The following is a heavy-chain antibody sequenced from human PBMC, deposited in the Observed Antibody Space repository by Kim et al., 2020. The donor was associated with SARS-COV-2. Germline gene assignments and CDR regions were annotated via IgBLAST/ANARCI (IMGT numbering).Heavy chain of an antibody. J-gene: IGHJ4*02. V-gene: IGHV1-58*01. Sequence: SVKVSCKASGFTFTSSAVQWVRQARGQRLEWIGWIVVGSGNTNYAQKFQERVTITRDMSTSTAYMELSSLRSEDTAVYYCAAGRRTDITMIVHYFDYWGQGTLVTVSS. CDR3: AAGRRTDITMIVHYFDY. CDR1: GFTFTSSA. CDR2: IVVGSGNT. D-gene: IGHD3-22*01.